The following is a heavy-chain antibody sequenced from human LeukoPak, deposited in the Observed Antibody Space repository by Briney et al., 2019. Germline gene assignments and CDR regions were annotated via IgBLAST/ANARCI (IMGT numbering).Heavy chain of an antibody. Sequence: ASVKVSCKVSGYTLTELSMHWVRQAPGKGLEWMGGFDPEDGETIYAQKFQGRVTITADESTSTAYMELSSLRSEDTAVYYCARRVSAMDPYYYYYGMDVWGQGTTVTVSS. V-gene: IGHV1-24*01. J-gene: IGHJ6*02. D-gene: IGHD5-18*01. CDR1: GYTLTELS. CDR2: FDPEDGET. CDR3: ARRVSAMDPYYYYYGMDV.